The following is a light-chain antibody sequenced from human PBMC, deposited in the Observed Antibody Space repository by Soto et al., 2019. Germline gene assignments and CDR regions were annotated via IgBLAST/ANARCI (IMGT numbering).Light chain of an antibody. CDR2: LGS. Sequence: DIVMTQSPLSLPVTPGEPASISCRSSQSLLHSNGYNYLDWYLQKPGQSPQLLIYLGSNRASGVPDRFSGSGSGTDFTLKISRVEGEDVGVYYCMQPLPSWTFGQRTKVEIK. CDR1: QSLLHSNGYNY. V-gene: IGKV2-28*01. CDR3: MQPLPSWT. J-gene: IGKJ1*01.